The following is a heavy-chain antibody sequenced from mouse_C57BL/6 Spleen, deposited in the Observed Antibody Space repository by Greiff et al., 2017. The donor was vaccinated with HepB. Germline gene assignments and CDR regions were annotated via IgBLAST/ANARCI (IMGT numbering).Heavy chain of an antibody. Sequence: QVHVKQPGAELVMPGASVKLSCKASGYTFTSYWMHWVKQRPGQGLEWIGEIDPSDSYTNYNQKFKGKSTLTVDKSSSTAYMQLSSLTSEDSAVYYCARKTHYYGSSYDYAMDYWGQGTSVTVSS. V-gene: IGHV1-69*01. CDR2: IDPSDSYT. D-gene: IGHD1-1*01. CDR3: ARKTHYYGSSYDYAMDY. J-gene: IGHJ4*01. CDR1: GYTFTSYW.